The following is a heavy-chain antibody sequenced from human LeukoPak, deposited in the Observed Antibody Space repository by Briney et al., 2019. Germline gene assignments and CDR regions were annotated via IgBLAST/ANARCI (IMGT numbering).Heavy chain of an antibody. CDR2: IYPRDGST. CDR3: ARDPRAGSGYTP. V-gene: IGHV1-46*01. D-gene: IGHD3-3*01. CDR1: GYTFTSNY. J-gene: IGHJ5*02. Sequence: GASVKVSCKASGYTFTSNYIHWVRQAPGQGLEWMGMIYPRDGSTSYAQKFQGRVTITRDTSASTAYMELSSLRSEDTAVYYCARDPRAGSGYTPWGQGTLVTVSS.